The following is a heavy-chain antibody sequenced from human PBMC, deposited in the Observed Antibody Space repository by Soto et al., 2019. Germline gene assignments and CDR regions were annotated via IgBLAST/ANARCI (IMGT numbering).Heavy chain of an antibody. Sequence: SVKVSCKASGGTFSSYAISWVRQAPGQGLEWMGGIIPIFGTANYAQKFQGRVTITADESTSTAYMELSSLRSEGTAVYYCAREAVTMIVSYYYGMDVWGQGTTVTVSS. D-gene: IGHD3-22*01. J-gene: IGHJ6*02. V-gene: IGHV1-69*13. CDR1: GGTFSSYA. CDR2: IIPIFGTA. CDR3: AREAVTMIVSYYYGMDV.